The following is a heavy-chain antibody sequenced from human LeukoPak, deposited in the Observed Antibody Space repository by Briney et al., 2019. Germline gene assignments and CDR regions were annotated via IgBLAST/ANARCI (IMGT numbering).Heavy chain of an antibody. CDR2: IILVSHTA. J-gene: IGHJ4*02. CDR1: GGTFSSYA. D-gene: IGHD3-10*01. Sequence: SVKVSCKASGGTFSSYAVSWVRQAPGQGLEWMGGIILVSHTANYAQKFKDRVVLTTDESTRTAYMELSSLRSDDTAVYYCARDLVIMDYWGQGTLVTVSS. V-gene: IGHV1-69*05. CDR3: ARDLVIMDY.